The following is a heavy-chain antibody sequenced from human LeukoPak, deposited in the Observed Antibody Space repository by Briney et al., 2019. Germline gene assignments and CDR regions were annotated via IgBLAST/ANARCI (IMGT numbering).Heavy chain of an antibody. J-gene: IGHJ4*02. CDR1: GRSIRSGSYY. D-gene: IGHD2-21*02. CDR2: IYTSGST. V-gene: IGHV4-61*02. Sequence: SETLFLTCTVPGRSIRSGSYYSSWLRQPAGKGLEWTGRIYTSGSTNYNPSLKSRVTISVDTSKNQFSLKLSSVTAADTAVYYCARYCGGDCYSYYFDYWGQGTLVTVSS. CDR3: ARYCGGDCYSYYFDY.